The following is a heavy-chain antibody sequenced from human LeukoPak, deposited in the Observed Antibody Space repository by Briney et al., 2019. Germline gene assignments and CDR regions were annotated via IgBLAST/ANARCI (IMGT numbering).Heavy chain of an antibody. CDR2: IYHSGST. Sequence: PSETLSLTCTVSGGSISSGGYYWSWIRQPPGKGLEWIGYIYHSGSTYYNPSLKSRVTISVDTSKNQFSLKLSSVTAADTAVYYCARVSQDRTNWGFYARYFDYWGQGTLVTVSS. CDR3: ARVSQDRTNWGFYARYFDY. D-gene: IGHD7-27*01. V-gene: IGHV4-30-2*01. CDR1: GGSISSGGYY. J-gene: IGHJ4*02.